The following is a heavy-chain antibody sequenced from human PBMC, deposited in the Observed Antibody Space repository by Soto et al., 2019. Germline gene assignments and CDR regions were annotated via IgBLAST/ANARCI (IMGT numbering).Heavy chain of an antibody. CDR3: ATTGGIWSGYYGSYGMDV. CDR2: ISGSGGST. J-gene: IGHJ6*02. CDR1: GFTFSSYA. D-gene: IGHD3-3*01. Sequence: EVQLLEPGGGLVQPGGSLRLSCAASGFTFSSYAMSWVRQAPGKGLEWVSAISGSGGSTYYADSVKGRFTISRDNSKNTVYLQMNSLRAEDTAVYYCATTGGIWSGYYGSYGMDVWGQGTTVTVSS. V-gene: IGHV3-23*01.